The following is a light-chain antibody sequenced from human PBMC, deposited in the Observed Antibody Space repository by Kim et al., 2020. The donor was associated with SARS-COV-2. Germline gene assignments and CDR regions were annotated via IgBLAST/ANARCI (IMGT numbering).Light chain of an antibody. CDR2: GAS. J-gene: IGKJ1*01. CDR1: QIVSRNS. CDR3: QQYSSSPAT. Sequence: SPGDRATIACRASQIVSRNSLAWYQQKPGQAPRLLIYGASSRATGIPDRFSGSGSGTDFTLTITRLEPEDFAVYYCQQYSSSPATFGQGTKVDIK. V-gene: IGKV3-20*01.